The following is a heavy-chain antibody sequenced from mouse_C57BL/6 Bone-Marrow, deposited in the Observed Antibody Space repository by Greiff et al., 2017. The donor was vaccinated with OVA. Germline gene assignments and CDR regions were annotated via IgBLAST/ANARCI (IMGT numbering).Heavy chain of an antibody. Sequence: EVQVVESGPGLVKPSQSLSLTCSVTGYSITSGYYWNWIRQFPGNKLEWMGYISYDGSNNYNPSLKNRISITRDTSKNQFFLKLNSVTTEDTATYYCARGGDGYYVDDYWGQGTTLTVSS. CDR3: ARGGDGYYVDDY. CDR1: GYSITSGYY. V-gene: IGHV3-6*01. D-gene: IGHD2-3*01. CDR2: ISYDGSN. J-gene: IGHJ2*01.